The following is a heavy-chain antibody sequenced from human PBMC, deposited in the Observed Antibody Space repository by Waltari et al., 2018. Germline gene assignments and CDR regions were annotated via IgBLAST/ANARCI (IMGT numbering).Heavy chain of an antibody. J-gene: IGHJ2*01. Sequence: QLQLRASGPGLVKPSETLSLTCNVSGDSISSRTPSWGGIRQPPGKGREWIGSIDYSGTTYYSPSLRSRVTFSVDTAKNQISLRLNSVTAADTAVYYCARHIAMVRGVIISPYYYFDLWGRGTLVTVSS. V-gene: IGHV4-39*01. D-gene: IGHD3-10*01. CDR1: GDSISSRTPS. CDR3: ARHIAMVRGVIISPYYYFDL. CDR2: IDYSGTT.